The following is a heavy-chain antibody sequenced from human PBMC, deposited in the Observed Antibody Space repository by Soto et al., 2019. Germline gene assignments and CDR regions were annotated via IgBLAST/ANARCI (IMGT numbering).Heavy chain of an antibody. D-gene: IGHD3-22*01. CDR1: SGSFSGYY. V-gene: IGHV4-34*01. J-gene: IGHJ4*02. CDR3: ARGYESSRRYLPLLDY. CDR2: ISHSGST. Sequence: QVQLQQWGAGLLKPSETLSLRCVVNSGSFSGYYWTGIRQTPGKGLEWIGEISHSGSTNYNPSLMSRVTMSADTSKKQFSLRLSSVTAADTALYSCARGYESSRRYLPLLDYWGQGTLVTVSS.